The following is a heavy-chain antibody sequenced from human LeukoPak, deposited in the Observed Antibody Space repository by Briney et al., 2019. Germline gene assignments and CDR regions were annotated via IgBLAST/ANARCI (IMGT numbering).Heavy chain of an antibody. J-gene: IGHJ5*02. CDR3: AKDRGSSGWTPNWFDP. CDR1: GFTFSSYG. V-gene: IGHV3-23*01. D-gene: IGHD6-19*01. Sequence: PGGTLRLSCAASGFTFSSYGMSWVRQAPGKGLEWVSAISGSGGSTYYADSVKGRFTISRDNSKNTLYLQMNSLRAEDTAVYYCAKDRGSSGWTPNWFDPWGQGTLVTVSS. CDR2: ISGSGGST.